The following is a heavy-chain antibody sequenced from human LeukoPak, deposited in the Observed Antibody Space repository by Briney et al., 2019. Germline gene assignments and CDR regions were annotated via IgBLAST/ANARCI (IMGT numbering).Heavy chain of an antibody. J-gene: IGHJ5*02. CDR3: ARGYCSSTSCYAGWFDP. CDR1: GYTLTDYY. CDR2: INPNSGGT. V-gene: IGHV1-2*06. D-gene: IGHD2-2*01. Sequence: ASVKVPCKASGYTLTDYYMHWVRQAPGQGLEWMGRINPNSGGTNYAQKFQGRVTMTRDTSISTVYMELSRLRSEDTAVYYCARGYCSSTSCYAGWFDPWGQGTLVTVSS.